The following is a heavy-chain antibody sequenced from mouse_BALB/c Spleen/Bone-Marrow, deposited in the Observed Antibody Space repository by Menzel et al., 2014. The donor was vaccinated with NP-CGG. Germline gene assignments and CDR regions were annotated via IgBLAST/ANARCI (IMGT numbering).Heavy chain of an antibody. D-gene: IGHD1-2*01. CDR2: IYPGSGST. Sequence: LQQSGSELVRSGASVKLSCKASGYTFTSYWMHWVKQRHGQGLEWIGNIYPGSGSTNYDEKFKSKGTLTVDTSSSTAYLHLSSLTSEDSAVYYCTRGGTTAFDYWGQGTTLTVSS. V-gene: IGHV1S22*01. CDR3: TRGGTTAFDY. J-gene: IGHJ2*01. CDR1: GYTFTSYW.